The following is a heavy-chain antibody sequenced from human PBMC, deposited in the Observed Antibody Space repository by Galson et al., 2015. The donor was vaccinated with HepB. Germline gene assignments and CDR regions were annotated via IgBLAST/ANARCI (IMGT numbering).Heavy chain of an antibody. CDR2: ISGSGAGS. D-gene: IGHD4-11*01. Sequence: SLRLSCAASGFTFSSYAMSWVRQTPGKGLQWVLSISGSGAGSYFADSVKGRFIISRDNSKNTLYLQMNSLRVEDTALYHCAKGPGGNYDHYPPNWFDPWGQGTLVIVSS. V-gene: IGHV3-23*01. CDR3: AKGPGGNYDHYPPNWFDP. J-gene: IGHJ5*02. CDR1: GFTFSSYA.